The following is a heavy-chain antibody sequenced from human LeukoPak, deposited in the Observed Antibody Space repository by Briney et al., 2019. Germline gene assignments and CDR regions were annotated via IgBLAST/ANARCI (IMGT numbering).Heavy chain of an antibody. Sequence: ASVKVSCKASGYIFTGYYIHWVRQAPGKGLEWMGGFDPEDGETIYAQKFQGRVTMTEDTSTDTAYMELSSLRSEDTAVYYCATNHYSSSWYTFDYWGQGTLVTVSS. CDR2: FDPEDGET. J-gene: IGHJ4*02. D-gene: IGHD6-13*01. V-gene: IGHV1-24*01. CDR1: GYIFTGYY. CDR3: ATNHYSSSWYTFDY.